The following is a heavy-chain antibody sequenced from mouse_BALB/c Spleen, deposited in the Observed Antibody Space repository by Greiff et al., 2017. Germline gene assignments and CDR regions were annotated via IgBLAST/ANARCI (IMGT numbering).Heavy chain of an antibody. CDR3: AREGLRLDYFDY. CDR2: ISSGGST. D-gene: IGHD1-2*01. CDR1: GFTFSSYA. J-gene: IGHJ2*01. V-gene: IGHV5-6-5*01. Sequence: EVQGVESGGGLVKPGGSLKLSCAASGFTFSSYAMSWVRQTPEKRLEWVASISSGGSTYYPDSVKGRFTISRDNARNILYLQMSSLRSEDTAMYYCAREGLRLDYFDYWGQGTTLTVSS.